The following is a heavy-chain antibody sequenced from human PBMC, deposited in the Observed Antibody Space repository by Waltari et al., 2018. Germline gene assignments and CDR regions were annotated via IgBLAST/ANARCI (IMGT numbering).Heavy chain of an antibody. CDR1: GYTVSNSY. Sequence: EVQLVESGGGLIQPGGSLSLSCAASGYTVSNSYMRWVRQAPGKGLEWVSLIYSGGSTYYADSVKGRFTISRDNSRNTLYLQMNSLRAEDTAVYYCASFTTKTHWGQGTLVTVSS. CDR3: ASFTTKTH. J-gene: IGHJ4*02. D-gene: IGHD1-1*01. V-gene: IGHV3-53*01. CDR2: IYSGGST.